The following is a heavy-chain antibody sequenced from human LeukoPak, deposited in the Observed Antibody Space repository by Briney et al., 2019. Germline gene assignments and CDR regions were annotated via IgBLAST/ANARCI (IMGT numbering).Heavy chain of an antibody. Sequence: SETLSLTCTVSGGSISRYYWSWIRHPPGKGLEWIGYIYYSGSTNYNPTLKSRATISVDTSKNQFSLKLSSVTAADTAVYYCAGSGVAVAGSHYYYGMDVWGQGTTVTVSS. CDR2: IYYSGST. CDR3: AGSGVAVAGSHYYYGMDV. J-gene: IGHJ6*02. CDR1: GGSISRYY. D-gene: IGHD6-19*01. V-gene: IGHV4-59*01.